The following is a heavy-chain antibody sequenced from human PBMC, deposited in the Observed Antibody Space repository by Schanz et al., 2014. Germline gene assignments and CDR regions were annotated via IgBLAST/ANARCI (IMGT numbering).Heavy chain of an antibody. CDR3: ASADYTNYFDY. Sequence: QVQLVDSGGGVVQPGRSLRLSCAASGFKFSIYAMHWVRQAPGKGLEWVAVISYDGRSKDYADSVKGRFTISRDNSKNTVFLQMNSLRGEDTAVYYCASADYTNYFDYGGQGPLVTVSS. V-gene: IGHV3-30*04. CDR2: ISYDGRSK. D-gene: IGHD4-4*01. CDR1: GFKFSIYA. J-gene: IGHJ4*02.